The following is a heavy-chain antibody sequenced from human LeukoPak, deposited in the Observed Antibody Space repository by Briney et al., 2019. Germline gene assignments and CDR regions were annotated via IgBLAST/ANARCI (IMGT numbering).Heavy chain of an antibody. CDR1: GFTFSSYA. D-gene: IGHD2-2*01. CDR3: AKGSRGYCSSTSCHRLT. V-gene: IGHV3-23*01. J-gene: IGHJ5*02. Sequence: GGSLRLSCAASGFTFSSYAMSWVRQAPGKGLEWVSAISGSGGSTYYADSVKGRFTISRDNSKNTLYLQMNSLRAEDTAVYYCAKGSRGYCSSTSCHRLTWGQGTLVTVSS. CDR2: ISGSGGST.